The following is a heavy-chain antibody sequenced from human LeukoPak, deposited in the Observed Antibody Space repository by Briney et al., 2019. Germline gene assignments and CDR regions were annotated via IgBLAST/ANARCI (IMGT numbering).Heavy chain of an antibody. CDR2: IRYDGNNK. Sequence: GGSLRLSCAASGFTFSAYGMHWVRQAPGKGLEWVAVIRYDGNNKYYADSVKGRFTISRDDSKNMLYLQMNSLGTEDTAVYYCAKDRWGAVASFDYWGQGTLVTVSS. CDR3: AKDRWGAVASFDY. CDR1: GFTFSAYG. D-gene: IGHD6-19*01. V-gene: IGHV3-30*02. J-gene: IGHJ4*02.